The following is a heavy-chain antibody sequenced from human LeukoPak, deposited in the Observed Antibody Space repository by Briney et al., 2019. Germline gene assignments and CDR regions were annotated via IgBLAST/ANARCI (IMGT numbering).Heavy chain of an antibody. Sequence: GGSLRLSCAASGFTFNTYTMNWVRQAPGKGLEWVSSISSSSSYIYYADSVKGRFTISRDNAKNSLYLQMNSLRAEDTAVYYCARSGSPFDYWGQGTLVTVSS. D-gene: IGHD1-26*01. J-gene: IGHJ4*02. V-gene: IGHV3-21*01. CDR1: GFTFNTYT. CDR2: ISSSSSYI. CDR3: ARSGSPFDY.